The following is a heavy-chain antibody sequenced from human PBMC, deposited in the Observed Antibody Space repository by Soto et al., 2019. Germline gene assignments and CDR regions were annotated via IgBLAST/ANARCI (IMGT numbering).Heavy chain of an antibody. CDR3: TRGGDAYKDGH. D-gene: IGHD2-21*01. CDR2: IHYSGST. CDR1: GGSVNIGTYY. V-gene: IGHV4-61*01. Sequence: QVQLQESGPGLVKPSETLSLTCTVPGGSVNIGTYYCSWIRQPPGKGLEWIGFIHYSGSTNYNPSLERRVTMSVDTPKDQFSLKLSPRNAAGTAGYYCTRGGDAYKDGHWGQGTLVTVSS. J-gene: IGHJ4*02.